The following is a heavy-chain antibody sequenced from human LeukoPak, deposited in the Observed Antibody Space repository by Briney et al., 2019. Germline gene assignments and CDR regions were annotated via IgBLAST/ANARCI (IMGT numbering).Heavy chain of an antibody. CDR3: AGRSYDSSGYYRRGFDY. V-gene: IGHV4-59*01. Sequence: SETLSLTCSVSGGSISSYYWNWIRQPPGKGLEWIGYIYSSGSTNYNPSLKSRVTISVDTSKNQFSLKLSSEAAADTAVYYCAGRSYDSSGYYRRGFDYWGQGTLVTVSS. D-gene: IGHD3-22*01. J-gene: IGHJ4*02. CDR2: IYSSGST. CDR1: GGSISSYY.